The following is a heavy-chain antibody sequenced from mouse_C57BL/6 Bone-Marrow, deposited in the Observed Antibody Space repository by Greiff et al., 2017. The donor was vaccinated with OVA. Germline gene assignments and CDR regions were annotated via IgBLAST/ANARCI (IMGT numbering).Heavy chain of an antibody. D-gene: IGHD1-1*01. V-gene: IGHV1-55*01. CDR1: GYTFTSYW. J-gene: IGHJ3*01. CDR2: IYPGSGST. Sequence: QVQLQQPGAELVKPGASVKMSCKASGYTFTSYWITWVKQRPGQGLEWIGDIYPGSGSTNYNEKFKSKATLTVDTSSSTAYMQLSSLTSEDSAVYYCARLSGSSLVFAYWGQGTLVTVSA. CDR3: ARLSGSSLVFAY.